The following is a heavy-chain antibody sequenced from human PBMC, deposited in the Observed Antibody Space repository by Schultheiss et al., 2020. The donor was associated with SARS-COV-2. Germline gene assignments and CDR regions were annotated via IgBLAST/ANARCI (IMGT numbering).Heavy chain of an antibody. Sequence: GGSLRLSCAASGFTFSSYEMNWVRQAPGKGLEWVSYISSSGSTIYYADSVKGRFTISRDNAKNSLYLQMNSLRAEDTAVYYCARRPWGITGTTRGMDVWGQGTTVTV. CDR1: GFTFSSYE. CDR2: ISSSGSTI. V-gene: IGHV3-48*03. CDR3: ARRPWGITGTTRGMDV. D-gene: IGHD1-7*01. J-gene: IGHJ6*02.